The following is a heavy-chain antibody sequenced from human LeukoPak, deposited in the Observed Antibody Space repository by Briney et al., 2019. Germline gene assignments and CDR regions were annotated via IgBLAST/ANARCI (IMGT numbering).Heavy chain of an antibody. V-gene: IGHV1-24*01. Sequence: ASVKVSCKVSGNTLTDSSMHWVRQAPGKGLEWMGGFEPEDGETVYAQKFPGRVIMTEDTSTDTGYMELSSLRSEDTAVYYCATSSLDDYIWGTYRHPLEFWGQGTLVTVSS. CDR2: FEPEDGET. D-gene: IGHD3-16*02. CDR1: GNTLTDSS. CDR3: ATSSLDDYIWGTYRHPLEF. J-gene: IGHJ4*02.